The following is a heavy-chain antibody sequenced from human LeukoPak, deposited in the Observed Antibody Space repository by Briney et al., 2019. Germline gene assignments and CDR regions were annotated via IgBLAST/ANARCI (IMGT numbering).Heavy chain of an antibody. CDR1: GGSISNYY. D-gene: IGHD6-19*01. CDR2: IYTSGST. J-gene: IGHJ4*02. V-gene: IGHV4-4*07. Sequence: SETLSLTCTVSGGSISNYYWTWIRQPAGKGLEWIGRIYTSGSTNYNPSLKSRVTISLDKSKNQLPLRLSSVTAADPAVYFCAKIGYSSGWFEVDSWGQGTLVTVSS. CDR3: AKIGYSSGWFEVDS.